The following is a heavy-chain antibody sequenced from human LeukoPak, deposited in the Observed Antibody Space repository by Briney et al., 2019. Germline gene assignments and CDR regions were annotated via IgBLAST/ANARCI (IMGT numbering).Heavy chain of an antibody. CDR3: ARAFWSGRVDP. Sequence: GASVKVSCKASGYTFTSYYMHWVRQAPGQGLEWMGIINPSGGSTSYTQKFQGRVTMTRDTSTSTVYMELSSLRSEDTAVYYCARAFWSGRVDPWGQGTLVTVSS. D-gene: IGHD3-3*01. CDR1: GYTFTSYY. CDR2: INPSGGST. V-gene: IGHV1-46*03. J-gene: IGHJ5*02.